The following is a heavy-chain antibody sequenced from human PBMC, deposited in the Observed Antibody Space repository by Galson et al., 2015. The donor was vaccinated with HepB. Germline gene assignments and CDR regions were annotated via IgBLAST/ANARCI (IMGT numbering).Heavy chain of an antibody. D-gene: IGHD3-22*01. V-gene: IGHV3-23*01. CDR1: GFTFSSYA. CDR2: MSGSGGST. J-gene: IGHJ4*02. CDR3: AKGGHYYDSSGYLRSDY. Sequence: SLRLSCAASGFTFSSYAMSWVRQAPGKGLEWVSGMSGSGGSTFYADSVKGRFTISRDNSKNTLYLQMNSLRAEDTAVYYCAKGGHYYDSSGYLRSDYWGQGTLVTVSS.